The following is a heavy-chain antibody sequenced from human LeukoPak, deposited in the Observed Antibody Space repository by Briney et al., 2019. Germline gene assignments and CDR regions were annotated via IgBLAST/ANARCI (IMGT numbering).Heavy chain of an antibody. V-gene: IGHV3-23*01. CDR1: GFTLSSYE. Sequence: PGGSLRLSCTVSGFTLSSYEMSWIRQAPGKGLEWVSSIDYSGGSSYYADSVKGRFTISRDDSKNTLYLQLNSLRAEDTAVYYCAKDSGYNDYWGQGTLVTVSS. CDR2: IDYSGGSS. J-gene: IGHJ4*02. D-gene: IGHD5-12*01. CDR3: AKDSGYNDY.